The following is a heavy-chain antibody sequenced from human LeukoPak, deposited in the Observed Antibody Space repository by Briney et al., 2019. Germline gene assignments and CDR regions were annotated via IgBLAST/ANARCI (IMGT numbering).Heavy chain of an antibody. Sequence: SETLSLTCSVSTDSMNSFFWSWVRQSPGKGLEWIGYIDDSGGTSYNPSLKSRVTISIDTSKKQFSLRLTSVAAADTAIYFCARGLSRARHESDYWGQGILVTVSS. CDR2: IDDSGGT. J-gene: IGHJ4*02. CDR1: TDSMNSFF. V-gene: IGHV4-59*01. CDR3: ARGLSRARHESDY.